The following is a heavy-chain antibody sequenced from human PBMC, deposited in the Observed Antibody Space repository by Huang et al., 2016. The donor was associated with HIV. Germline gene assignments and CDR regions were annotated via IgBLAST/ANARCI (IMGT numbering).Heavy chain of an antibody. CDR1: RYNFAGYW. V-gene: IGHV5-51*03. CDR2: SYFDDSDA. J-gene: IGHJ3*02. D-gene: IGHD2-15*01. Sequence: EVQLVQSGAEVKRPGESLKISCKGSRYNFAGYWIGWVRQMPGKGLAWMGSSYFDDSDASYSPSLQGQVTISADTSLYSSYLQWTSLRASDTAIFYCARRRRGGFDIWGQGTLVTVSS. CDR3: ARRRRGGFDI.